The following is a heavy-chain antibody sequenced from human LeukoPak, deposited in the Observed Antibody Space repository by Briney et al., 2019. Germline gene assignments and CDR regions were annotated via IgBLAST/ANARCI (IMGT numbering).Heavy chain of an antibody. Sequence: SETLSLTCTVSGGSISNYYWSWIRQPPGKGLEWIAYIYETGHTGYNPSLKTRVTIPLDTSKNQFSLKLNSVTAADTAVYYCARHALRGGFDSWGQGTLVAVSS. CDR3: ARHALRGGFDS. D-gene: IGHD5-12*01. CDR2: IYETGHT. CDR1: GGSISNYY. V-gene: IGHV4-59*08. J-gene: IGHJ4*02.